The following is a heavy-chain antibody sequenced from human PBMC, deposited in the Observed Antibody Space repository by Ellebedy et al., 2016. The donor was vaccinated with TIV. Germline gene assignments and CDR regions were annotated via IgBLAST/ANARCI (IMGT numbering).Heavy chain of an antibody. V-gene: IGHV1-18*01. CDR2: ISPYNGNT. J-gene: IGHJ4*02. CDR3: AREWQWLAHFDY. D-gene: IGHD6-19*01. CDR1: GYTFTNYG. Sequence: ASVKVSCKASGYTFTNYGISWVRQAPGQGLEWMGWISPYNGNTNYAQKFQGRVTMTRDTSISTAYMELSRLRSDDTAVYYCAREWQWLAHFDYWGQGTLVTVSS.